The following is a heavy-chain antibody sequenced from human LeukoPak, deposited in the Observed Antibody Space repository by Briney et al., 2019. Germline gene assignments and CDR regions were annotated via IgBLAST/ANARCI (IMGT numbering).Heavy chain of an antibody. CDR3: ARDHVVVTAISFDY. Sequence: PGGSLRLSCAASGFTFSSYWMSWVRQAPGKGLEWVANIKQDGSEKYYVDSVKGRFTISRDNAKNSLYLQMNSLRAEDTAVYYCARDHVVVTAISFDYWGQGTLVTVSS. J-gene: IGHJ4*02. D-gene: IGHD2-21*02. CDR2: IKQDGSEK. V-gene: IGHV3-7*01. CDR1: GFTFSSYW.